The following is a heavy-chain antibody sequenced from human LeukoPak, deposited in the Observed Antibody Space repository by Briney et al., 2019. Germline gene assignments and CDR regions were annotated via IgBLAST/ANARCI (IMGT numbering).Heavy chain of an antibody. D-gene: IGHD2-2*01. V-gene: IGHV4-34*01. CDR3: ASYCNSSSCYDMDV. Sequence: SETLSLTCAVYGGSFSGYYWSWIRQPPGKGLEWIGEINHSGSTNYNPSLKSRVTISVGTSKNQFSLKLSSVTAADTAVYYCASYCNSSSCYDMDVWGKGTTVTVSS. J-gene: IGHJ6*03. CDR1: GGSFSGYY. CDR2: INHSGST.